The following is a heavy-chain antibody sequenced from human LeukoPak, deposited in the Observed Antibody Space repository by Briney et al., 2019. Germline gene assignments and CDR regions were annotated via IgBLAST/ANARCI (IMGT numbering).Heavy chain of an antibody. V-gene: IGHV4-38-2*02. Sequence: SETLSLTCTVSGYSISSGHYWGWIRQPPGKGLEWIGSMYHSGSTYYNPPLKSRVTISVDTSKNQFSLKLSSVTAADTAVYYCARGVRRWLQLYDYYYYMDVWGKGTTVTVSS. J-gene: IGHJ6*03. CDR3: ARGVRRWLQLYDYYYYMDV. CDR1: GYSISSGHY. CDR2: MYHSGST. D-gene: IGHD5-24*01.